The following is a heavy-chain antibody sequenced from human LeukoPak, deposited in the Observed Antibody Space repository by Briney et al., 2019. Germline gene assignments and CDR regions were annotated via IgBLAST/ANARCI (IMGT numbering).Heavy chain of an antibody. V-gene: IGHV3-30*15. J-gene: IGHJ5*02. CDR1: GCTFSSYA. Sequence: GRPLRLPCAAPGCTFSSYAKHGVREAPGKGIERVAVISYDGSNKYYADSVKGRFTISRDNSKNTLYLQMSRLRAEDTAVYYCARALGVDGFAPWGEETRVTVSS. CDR3: ARALGVDGFAP. CDR2: ISYDGSNK. D-gene: IGHD3-10*01.